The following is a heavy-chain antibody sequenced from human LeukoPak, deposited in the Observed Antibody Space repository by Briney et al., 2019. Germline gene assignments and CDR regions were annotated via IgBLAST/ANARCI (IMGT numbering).Heavy chain of an antibody. CDR3: ARAYSGSSSGAFDI. J-gene: IGHJ3*02. Sequence: ASVKVSCKASGGTFSSYAISWVRQAPGQGLEWMGRIIPILGIANYAQKFQGRVTITADKSTSTAYMELSSLRSEDTAVYYCARAYSGSSSGAFDIWGQGTMVTVSS. V-gene: IGHV1-69*04. CDR1: GGTFSSYA. D-gene: IGHD1-26*01. CDR2: IIPILGIA.